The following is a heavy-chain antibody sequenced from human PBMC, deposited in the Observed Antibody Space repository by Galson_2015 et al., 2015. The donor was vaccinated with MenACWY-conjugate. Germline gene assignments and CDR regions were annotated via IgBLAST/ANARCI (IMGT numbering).Heavy chain of an antibody. CDR2: ISPGDSNT. J-gene: IGHJ6*02. D-gene: IGHD1-26*01. CDR1: GYIFTTYG. CDR3: ARHPPGGRGLDV. Sequence: QSGAEVKKSGESLKISCQGSGYIFTTYGIAWVRQMPGRGLEWVGRISPGDSNTRYSPSFQGQVTISADKSISTAYLQWSSLKASDTAMYYCARHPPGGRGLDVWGQGTTVTVSS. V-gene: IGHV5-51*01.